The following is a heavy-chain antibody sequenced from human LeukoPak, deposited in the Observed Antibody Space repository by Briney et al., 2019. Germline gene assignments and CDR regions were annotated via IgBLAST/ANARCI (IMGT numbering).Heavy chain of an antibody. CDR3: ARSYDFWSGYYTGNWYFDL. Sequence: ASVKVSCKASGYTFTSYGISWVRQAPGQGLEWMGWISAYNGNTNYAQKLQGRVTMTTDTSTSTAYMELRSLRSDDTAVYYRARSYDFWSGYYTGNWYFDLWGRGTLVTDSS. CDR2: ISAYNGNT. D-gene: IGHD3-3*01. J-gene: IGHJ2*01. V-gene: IGHV1-18*01. CDR1: GYTFTSYG.